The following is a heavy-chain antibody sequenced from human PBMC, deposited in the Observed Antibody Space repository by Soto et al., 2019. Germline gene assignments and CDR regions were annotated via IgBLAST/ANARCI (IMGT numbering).Heavy chain of an antibody. Sequence: EAQLLESGGGLVQPGGSLRLSCAASGITLGNYAMIWVRQGPGKGLEWVSAIRASGGNTHYADSVKGRFTISRDKSQNAVGVQMDRRRAEDTATYYCAKCERRTSGWCNWLDPWGQGTLVMVSS. CDR2: IRASGGNT. V-gene: IGHV3-23*01. D-gene: IGHD6-19*01. CDR1: GITLGNYA. CDR3: AKCERRTSGWCNWLDP. J-gene: IGHJ5*02.